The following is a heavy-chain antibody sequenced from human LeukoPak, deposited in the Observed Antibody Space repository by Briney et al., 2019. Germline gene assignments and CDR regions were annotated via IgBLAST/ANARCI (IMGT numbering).Heavy chain of an antibody. V-gene: IGHV1-18*04. CDR1: GYTFTGYY. CDR3: ARYCSSTSCYKDYFDY. D-gene: IGHD2-2*02. J-gene: IGHJ4*02. CDR2: ISAYNGNT. Sequence: ASVKVPCKASGYTFTGYYMHWVRQAPGQGLEWMGWISAYNGNTNYAQKLQGRVTMTTDTSTSTAYMELRSLRSDGTAVYYCARYCSSTSCYKDYFDYWGQGTLVTVSS.